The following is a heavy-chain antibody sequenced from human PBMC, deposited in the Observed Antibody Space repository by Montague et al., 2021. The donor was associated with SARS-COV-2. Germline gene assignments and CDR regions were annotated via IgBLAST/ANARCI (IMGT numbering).Heavy chain of an antibody. J-gene: IGHJ4*02. CDR3: VATYNGNWYYFDY. V-gene: IGHV4-59*04. Sequence: ETLSLTCTVSGGSFSSYYSYWSWLRHAPGLGLVWLGYLHYGGRSYYYPSLRSRVTISADTSKNQLSLKLNSVTAADTAGYYCVATYNGNWYYFDYWGQGTLVTVSS. D-gene: IGHD6-13*01. CDR1: GGSFSSYY. CDR2: LHYGGRS.